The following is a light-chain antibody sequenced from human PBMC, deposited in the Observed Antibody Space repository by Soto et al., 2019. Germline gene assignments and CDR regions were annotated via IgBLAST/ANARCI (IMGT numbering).Light chain of an antibody. CDR3: QQYRNWPRT. CDR2: GAS. J-gene: IGKJ1*01. CDR1: QSVDIN. V-gene: IGKV3-15*01. Sequence: EIVLTQSPGTLSLSPGERATLSFRASQSVDINLAWYQQRPGQAPRLLVYGASTKATDMPGRFSGRGSGTEFTLTINNLQSEDFAVYYCQQYRNWPRTFGQGTKVDIK.